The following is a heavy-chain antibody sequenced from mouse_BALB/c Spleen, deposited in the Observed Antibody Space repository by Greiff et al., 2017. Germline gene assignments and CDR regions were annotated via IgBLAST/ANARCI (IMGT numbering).Heavy chain of an antibody. CDR2: IRSKSNNYAT. CDR1: GFTFNTYA. Sequence: EVMLVESGGGLVQPKGSLKLSCAASGFTFNTYAMNWVRQAPGKGLEWVARIRSKSNNYATYYADSVKDRFTISRDDSQSMLYLQMNNLKTEDTAMYYCVRHPSRYGYDYAMDYWGQGTSVTVSS. D-gene: IGHD1-2*01. CDR3: VRHPSRYGYDYAMDY. J-gene: IGHJ4*01. V-gene: IGHV10-1*02.